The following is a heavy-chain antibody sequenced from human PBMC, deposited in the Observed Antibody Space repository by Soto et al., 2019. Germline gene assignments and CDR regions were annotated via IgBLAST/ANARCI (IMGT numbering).Heavy chain of an antibody. CDR3: ARATPYGDYPYYYYYGMDV. J-gene: IGHJ6*02. D-gene: IGHD4-17*01. V-gene: IGHV1-8*01. CDR2: MNPNSGNT. CDR1: GYTFTSYD. Sequence: ASVKVSCKASGYTFTSYDINWVRQATGQGLEWMGWMNPNSGNTGYAQKFQGRVTMTRNTSISTAYMELSSLRSEDTAVYYCARATPYGDYPYYYYYGMDVWGQGTTVTVS.